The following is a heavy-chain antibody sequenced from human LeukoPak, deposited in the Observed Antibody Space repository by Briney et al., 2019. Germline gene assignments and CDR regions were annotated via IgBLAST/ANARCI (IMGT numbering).Heavy chain of an antibody. V-gene: IGHV3-7*01. CDR3: TGGSAKVLSGEYYYYMDV. J-gene: IGHJ6*03. CDR2: IDRDGRVQ. CDR1: GFTFSYAW. D-gene: IGHD2/OR15-2a*01. Sequence: GGSVRLSCAASGFTFSYAWMSWVRQAPGKGLEWVANIDRDGRVQHYVDSVEGRLTIARDSAKTPLAMQMHSLRAEDTDVYYCTGGSAKVLSGEYYYYMDVWGTGTTVTVSS.